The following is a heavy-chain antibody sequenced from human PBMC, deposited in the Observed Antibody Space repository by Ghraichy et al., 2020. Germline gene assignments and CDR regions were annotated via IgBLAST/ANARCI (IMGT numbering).Heavy chain of an antibody. CDR3: ARDRADYYDSSGYYDYFDY. V-gene: IGHV4-39*07. Sequence: SETLSLTCTVSGGSISSSSYYWGWIRQPPGKGLEWIGSIYYSGSTYYNPSLKSRVTISVDTSKNQFSLKLSSVTAADTAVYYCARDRADYYDSSGYYDYFDYWGQGTLVTVSS. J-gene: IGHJ4*02. D-gene: IGHD3-22*01. CDR2: IYYSGST. CDR1: GGSISSSSYY.